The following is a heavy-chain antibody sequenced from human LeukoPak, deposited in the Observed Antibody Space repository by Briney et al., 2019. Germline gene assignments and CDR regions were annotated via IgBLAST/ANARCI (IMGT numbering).Heavy chain of an antibody. CDR2: IRYDGSNK. V-gene: IGHV3-30*02. CDR1: GFTFSSYE. CDR3: AKAKVGAKDPLYYYYMDV. D-gene: IGHD1-26*01. J-gene: IGHJ6*03. Sequence: GGSLRLSCAASGFTFSSYEMNWVRQAPGKGLEWVAFIRYDGSNKYYADSVKGRFTISRDNSKNTLYLQMNSLRAEDTAVYYCAKAKVGAKDPLYYYYMDVWGKGTTVTISS.